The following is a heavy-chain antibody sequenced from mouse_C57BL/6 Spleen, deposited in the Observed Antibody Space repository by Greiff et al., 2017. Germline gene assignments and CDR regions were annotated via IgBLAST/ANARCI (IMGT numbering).Heavy chain of an antibody. J-gene: IGHJ2*01. CDR1: GYTFTSYW. V-gene: IGHV1-50*01. CDR3: AKALAAQGWCY. D-gene: IGHD6-1*01. CDR2: IDPSDGYT. Sequence: VQLQQPGAELVKPGASVKLSCKASGYTFTSYWMQWVKQRPGQGLEWIGEIDPSDGYTNYNQKFKGKATLTVDTSSSTAYMQLSSLTSEESAVDYCAKALAAQGWCYWGQGTTLTVSS.